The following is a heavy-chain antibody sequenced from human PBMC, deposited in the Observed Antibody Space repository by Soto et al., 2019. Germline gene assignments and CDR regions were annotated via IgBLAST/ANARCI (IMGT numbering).Heavy chain of an antibody. V-gene: IGHV1-18*01. CDR1: DYTFTSYG. CDR2: ISVYNGNT. Sequence: GASVKVSCKASDYTFTSYGIIWVRQAPGQGLEWIGWISVYNGNTNYAQKFRGRVTMTTDISTTTAYMEIRSLRSDDTAVYYCARSGSSWNLREFDYWGQGTLVTVS. CDR3: ARSGSSWNLREFDY. D-gene: IGHD6-13*01. J-gene: IGHJ4*02.